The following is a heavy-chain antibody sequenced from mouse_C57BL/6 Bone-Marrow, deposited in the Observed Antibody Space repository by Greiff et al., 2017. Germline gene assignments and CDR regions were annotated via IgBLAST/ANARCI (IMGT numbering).Heavy chain of an antibody. V-gene: IGHV5-12*01. Sequence: EVKLVESGGGLVQPGGSLKLSCAASGFTFSDYYMYWVRQTPEQRLEWVAYISTGGGSTYYPATVKGRFTISTATAKNTLYLQMSRLTSENTAMYYDATGRPCGCGYAMDYWGQGTSVTVSS. D-gene: IGHD1-1*02. CDR2: ISTGGGST. J-gene: IGHJ4*01. CDR1: GFTFSDYY. CDR3: ATGRPCGCGYAMDY.